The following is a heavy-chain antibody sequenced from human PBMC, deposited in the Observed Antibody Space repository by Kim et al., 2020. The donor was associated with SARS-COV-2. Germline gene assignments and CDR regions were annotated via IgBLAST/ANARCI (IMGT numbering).Heavy chain of an antibody. Sequence: NPSLKSRVTISEDTSKNQFSLNLSTVTAAATAAYYCARGPGRWLQLRGDYWGQGTLVTVSS. CDR3: ARGPGRWLQLRGDY. D-gene: IGHD5-12*01. J-gene: IGHJ4*02. V-gene: IGHV4-34*01.